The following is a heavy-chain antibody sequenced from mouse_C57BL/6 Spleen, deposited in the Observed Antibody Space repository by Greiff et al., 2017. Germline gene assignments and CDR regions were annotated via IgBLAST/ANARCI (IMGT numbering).Heavy chain of an antibody. CDR3: ALYYYGSSYEMDY. CDR1: GFNIKNTY. D-gene: IGHD1-1*01. V-gene: IGHV14-3*01. Sequence: VRLQQSVAELVRPGASVKLSCTASGFNIKNTYMHWVKQRPEQGLEWIGRIDPANGNAKYAPKFQGKATITADTSSHTAYLQLSSLTSEDTAIYYCALYYYGSSYEMDYWGQGTSVTVSS. J-gene: IGHJ4*01. CDR2: IDPANGNA.